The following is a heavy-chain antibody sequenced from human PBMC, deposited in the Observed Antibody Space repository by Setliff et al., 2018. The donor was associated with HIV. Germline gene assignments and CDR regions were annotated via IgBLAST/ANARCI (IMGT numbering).Heavy chain of an antibody. CDR1: GYTFTSYG. CDR3: ARDRGIAVAGFFDY. Sequence: ASVKVSCKASGYTFTSYGISWVRQAPGQGLEWMGWISAYNGNTNYAQKPQGRVTMTTDTSTSTAYMELRSLRSDDTAVYYCARDRGIAVAGFFDYWGQGTLVTVSS. J-gene: IGHJ4*02. CDR2: ISAYNGNT. D-gene: IGHD6-19*01. V-gene: IGHV1-18*01.